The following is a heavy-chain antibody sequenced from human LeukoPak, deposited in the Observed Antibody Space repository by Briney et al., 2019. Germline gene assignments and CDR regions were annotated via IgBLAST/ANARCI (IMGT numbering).Heavy chain of an antibody. J-gene: IGHJ4*02. CDR1: GGSISSYY. CDR3: ARDLADSSGWDNLDY. Sequence: SETLSLXCTVSGGSISSYYWSWIRQPPGKGLEWIGYIYYSGSTNYNPSLKSRVTISVDTSKNQFSLKLSSVTAADTAVYYCARDLADSSGWDNLDYWGQGTLVTVSS. CDR2: IYYSGST. V-gene: IGHV4-59*01. D-gene: IGHD6-19*01.